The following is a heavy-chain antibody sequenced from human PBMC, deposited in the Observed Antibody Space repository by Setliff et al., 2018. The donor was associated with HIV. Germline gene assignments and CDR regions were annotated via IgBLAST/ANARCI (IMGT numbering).Heavy chain of an antibody. CDR3: ARDNEQMAVPGAVFDY. V-gene: IGHV4-39*07. D-gene: IGHD6-19*01. Sequence: SETLSLTCTVSGGSISTTSSYWGWIRQSPGKGLEWIANIYYRGNTYYNPSLKCRVTISVDTSKNQFSLKLDSVTAADTAVYYCARDNEQMAVPGAVFDYWGQGTLVTVSS. CDR1: GGSISTTSSY. CDR2: IYYRGNT. J-gene: IGHJ4*02.